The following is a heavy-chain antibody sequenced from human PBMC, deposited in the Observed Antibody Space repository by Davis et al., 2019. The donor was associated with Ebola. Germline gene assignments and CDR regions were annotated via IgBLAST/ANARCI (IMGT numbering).Heavy chain of an antibody. CDR1: GGSFSGYY. D-gene: IGHD1-26*01. Sequence: PSETLSLTCAVYGGSFSGYYWSWIRQPPGKGLEWIGEINHSGSTNYNPSLKSRVTISVDTSKNQFSLKLSSVTAADTAVYYCATLLGQFDYWGQGTLVTVSS. J-gene: IGHJ4*02. CDR3: ATLLGQFDY. CDR2: INHSGST. V-gene: IGHV4-34*01.